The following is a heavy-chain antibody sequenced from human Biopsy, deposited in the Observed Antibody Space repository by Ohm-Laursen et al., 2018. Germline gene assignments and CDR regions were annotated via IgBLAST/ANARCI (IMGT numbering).Heavy chain of an antibody. CDR1: GDSNSSYY. D-gene: IGHD3-22*01. Sequence: TLSLTCTVSGDSNSSYYWSWIRQPPGKGLEWIGYVYYTGSTDYNPSLQSRVTISVDTSKNHFSLRLRSVTPADTAIYCARDRGYYSDRTVPGYFDLWGRGTLVTVSS. V-gene: IGHV4-59*01. CDR3: ARDRGYYSDRTVPGYFDL. J-gene: IGHJ2*01. CDR2: VYYTGST.